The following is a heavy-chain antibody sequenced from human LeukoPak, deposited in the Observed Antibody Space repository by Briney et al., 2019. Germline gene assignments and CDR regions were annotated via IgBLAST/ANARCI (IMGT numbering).Heavy chain of an antibody. CDR2: INPSGGST. CDR1: GYTFTSYY. CDR3: ASPSFRSGSYYNS. V-gene: IGHV1-46*01. Sequence: GASVKVSCKASGYTFTSYYMHWVRQAPGQGLEWMGIINPSGGSTSYAQKFQGRVTMTRDMSTSTVYMELSSLRSEDTAVYYCASPSFRSGSYYNSWGQGTLVTVSS. D-gene: IGHD3-10*01. J-gene: IGHJ4*02.